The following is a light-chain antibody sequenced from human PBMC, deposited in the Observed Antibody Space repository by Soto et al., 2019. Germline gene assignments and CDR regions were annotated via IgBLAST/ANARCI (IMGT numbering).Light chain of an antibody. CDR2: DAS. CDR3: QQYGSSPPYT. CDR1: QSVSSSY. J-gene: IGKJ2*01. V-gene: IGKV3D-20*01. Sequence: EIVLTQSPATLSLSPGERATLSCGASQSVSSSYLAWYQQKPGLAPSLLIYDASSRATGTPDRFSGSGSGTDFTLTISRLEPEDFAVYYCQQYGSSPPYTFGQGTKLEIK.